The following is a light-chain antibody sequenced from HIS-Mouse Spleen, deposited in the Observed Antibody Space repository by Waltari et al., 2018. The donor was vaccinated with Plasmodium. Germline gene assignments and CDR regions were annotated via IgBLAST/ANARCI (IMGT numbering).Light chain of an antibody. J-gene: IGKJ3*01. CDR3: QQYNNWSFT. Sequence: EIVMTQSPATLSVSPGERATLYCRDSQSVSSNLAWYQQKPGQAPRLLIYGASTRATGIPARFSGSGSGTEFTLTISSLQSEDFAVYYCQQYNNWSFTFGPGTKVDIK. CDR2: GAS. CDR1: QSVSSN. V-gene: IGKV3-15*01.